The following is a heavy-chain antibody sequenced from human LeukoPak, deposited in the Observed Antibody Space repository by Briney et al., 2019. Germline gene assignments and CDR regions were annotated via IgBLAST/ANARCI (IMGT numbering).Heavy chain of an antibody. CDR3: ARRYYYDSSGYLP. CDR1: GGSISSSSYY. J-gene: IGHJ5*02. CDR2: IYYSGST. Sequence: TSETLSLTCTVSGGSISSSSYYWGWIRQPPGKGLEWIGSIYYSGSTYYNPSLKSRVTISVDTSKNQFSLKLSSVTAADTAVYYCARRYYYDSSGYLPWGQGTLVTVSS. V-gene: IGHV4-39*01. D-gene: IGHD3-22*01.